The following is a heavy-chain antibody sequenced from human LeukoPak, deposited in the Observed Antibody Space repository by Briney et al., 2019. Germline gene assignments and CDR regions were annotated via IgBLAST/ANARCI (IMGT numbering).Heavy chain of an antibody. CDR2: IYYSGST. J-gene: IGHJ6*03. CDR3: ARVGGYCSSTSCYHYYYYMDV. D-gene: IGHD2-2*01. CDR1: GGSISSYY. V-gene: IGHV4-59*01. Sequence: SETLSLTCTVSGGSISSYYLSWVRQPPGKGLEWIGYIYYSGSTNYNPSLKSRVTISVGTSKNQFSLKLSSVTAADTAVYYCARVGGYCSSTSCYHYYYYMDVWGKGTTVTVSS.